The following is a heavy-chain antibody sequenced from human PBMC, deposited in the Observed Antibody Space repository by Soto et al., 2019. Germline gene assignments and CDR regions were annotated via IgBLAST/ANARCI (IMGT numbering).Heavy chain of an antibody. CDR3: ARRRSSAFDI. Sequence: SETLSLTCTVSGGSISSYYWSWIRQPPGRGLEWIGYIYYSGSTNYNPSLKSRVTISVDTSKNQFSLKLSSVTAADTAVYYCARRRSSAFDIWGQGTMVTV. J-gene: IGHJ3*02. V-gene: IGHV4-59*08. CDR1: GGSISSYY. D-gene: IGHD6-13*01. CDR2: IYYSGST.